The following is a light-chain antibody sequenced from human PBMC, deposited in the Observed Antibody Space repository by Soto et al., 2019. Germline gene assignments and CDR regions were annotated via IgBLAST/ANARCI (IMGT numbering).Light chain of an antibody. J-gene: IGKJ3*01. CDR3: QQFDDYPFT. CDR1: QSISNW. Sequence: DIQMTQSPSTLPASVGDRVTITCRASQSISNWLAWYQQTPGRAPKLLIYDASTLASGVPSRFSGSRSGTDFTLTVSSLQPEDFATYYCQQFDDYPFTFGPGTKVDIK. V-gene: IGKV1-5*01. CDR2: DAS.